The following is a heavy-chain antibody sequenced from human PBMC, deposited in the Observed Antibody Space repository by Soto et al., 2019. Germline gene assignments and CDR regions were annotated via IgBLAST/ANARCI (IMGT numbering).Heavy chain of an antibody. Sequence: SVKVSCKASGVTFSSYAISWVRQAPGQGLEWMGGIIPIFGTANYAQKFQGRVAITADESTSTAYMELSSLRSEDTAVYYCARSRYCSSTSCYNGWFDPWGQGTLVTVSS. CDR1: GVTFSSYA. J-gene: IGHJ5*02. CDR2: IIPIFGTA. D-gene: IGHD2-2*02. CDR3: ARSRYCSSTSCYNGWFDP. V-gene: IGHV1-69*13.